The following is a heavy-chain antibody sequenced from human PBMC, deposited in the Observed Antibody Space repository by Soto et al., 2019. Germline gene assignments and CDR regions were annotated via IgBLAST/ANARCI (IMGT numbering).Heavy chain of an antibody. Sequence: ASVKVSCKVSGYTLTELSMHWVRQAPGKGLGWMGGFDPEDGETIYAQKFQGRVTMTEDTSTATAYMELSSLRSEDTAVYYCAINYGGWFDPWGQGTLVTVSS. CDR1: GYTLTELS. CDR2: FDPEDGET. D-gene: IGHD4-17*01. CDR3: AINYGGWFDP. V-gene: IGHV1-24*01. J-gene: IGHJ5*02.